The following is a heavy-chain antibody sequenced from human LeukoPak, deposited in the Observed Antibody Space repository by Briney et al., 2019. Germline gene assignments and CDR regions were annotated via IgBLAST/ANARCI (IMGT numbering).Heavy chain of an antibody. D-gene: IGHD5-12*01. Sequence: PSETLSLTCTVSGGSISSHYWSWIRQPPGKGLEWIGYIYYSGSTNYNPSLKSRVTISVDTSKNQFSLKLSSVTAADTAVYYCARDGVLGGYPRSNDAFDIWGQGTMVTVSS. CDR1: GGSISSHY. CDR2: IYYSGST. V-gene: IGHV4-59*11. CDR3: ARDGVLGGYPRSNDAFDI. J-gene: IGHJ3*02.